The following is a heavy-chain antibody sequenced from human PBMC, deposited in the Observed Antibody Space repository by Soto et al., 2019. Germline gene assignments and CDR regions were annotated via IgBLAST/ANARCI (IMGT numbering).Heavy chain of an antibody. CDR1: GFTFSSYG. CDR2: ISYDGSNK. J-gene: IGHJ6*02. D-gene: IGHD2-2*01. CDR3: ARVVPAAMYYYYGMDV. Sequence: QVQLVESGGGVVQPGRSLRLSCAASGFTFSSYGMHWVRQAPGKGLEWVAFISYDGSNKYYADSVKGRFTISRDNSKNTLYLQMNSLGAEDTAVYYCARVVPAAMYYYYGMDVWGQGTTVTVSS. V-gene: IGHV3-30*03.